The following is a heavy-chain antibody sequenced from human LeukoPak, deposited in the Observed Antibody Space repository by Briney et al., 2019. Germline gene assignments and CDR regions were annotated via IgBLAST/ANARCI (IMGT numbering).Heavy chain of an antibody. CDR2: ISSSSSHI. Sequence: GGSLRLSCAASGFTFRSYSMNWVRPAPGKGLEWVSCISSSSSHIYYADSVKGRFTISRDNAKNSLYLQMNSLRVEDTAVYYCARSYDYVWGSYRYVFDYWGQGTLVTVSS. CDR3: ARSYDYVWGSYRYVFDY. D-gene: IGHD3-16*02. V-gene: IGHV3-21*06. J-gene: IGHJ4*02. CDR1: GFTFRSYS.